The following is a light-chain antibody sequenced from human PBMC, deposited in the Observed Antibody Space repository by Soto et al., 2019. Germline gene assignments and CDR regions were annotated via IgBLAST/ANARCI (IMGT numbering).Light chain of an antibody. J-gene: IGLJ2*01. CDR2: TTS. Sequence: QAVVTQEPSLTVSPGGTVTLTCASSTGAVTSGYYPNWFQQKPGQAPRALIYTTSNKHPWTPARFSGSLLGGKAALTLSGVQPEDEAEYYCLLYYGAAGVFGGGTKLTVL. CDR3: LLYYGAAGV. V-gene: IGLV7-43*01. CDR1: TGAVTSGYY.